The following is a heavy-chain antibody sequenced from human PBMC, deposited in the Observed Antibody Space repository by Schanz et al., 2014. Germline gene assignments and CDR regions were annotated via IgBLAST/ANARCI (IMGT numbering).Heavy chain of an antibody. D-gene: IGHD3-9*01. Sequence: QVQMVESGGGVVQPGRSLRLSCAASGFAFSVYGMHWVRQAPGKGLEWVAVISYDGSNKYYADSVKGRFTISRDNSKNTLYLQMNSLRAEDTAVYYCAKQIHYDILTVTRNWGQGTLVTVSS. CDR2: ISYDGSNK. CDR3: AKQIHYDILTVTRN. CDR1: GFAFSVYG. J-gene: IGHJ4*02. V-gene: IGHV3-30*19.